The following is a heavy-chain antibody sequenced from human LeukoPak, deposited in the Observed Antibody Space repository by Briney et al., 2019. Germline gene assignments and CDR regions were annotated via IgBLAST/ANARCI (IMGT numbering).Heavy chain of an antibody. CDR3: AKGQYYHDSSGYFAY. J-gene: IGHJ4*02. V-gene: IGHV3-23*01. Sequence: GGSLRLSCAASGFTFNNYAMSWVRQAPGKGLEWVPVISGGGESTHNTDSVKGRFTVSRDNSANTLYLQMSRLRAEDTAVYYCAKGQYYHDSSGYFAYWGQGTLVTVSS. CDR1: GFTFNNYA. CDR2: ISGGGEST. D-gene: IGHD3-22*01.